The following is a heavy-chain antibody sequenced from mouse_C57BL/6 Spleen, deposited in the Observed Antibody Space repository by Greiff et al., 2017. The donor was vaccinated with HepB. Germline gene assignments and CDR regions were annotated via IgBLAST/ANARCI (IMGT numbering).Heavy chain of an antibody. D-gene: IGHD1-1*01. V-gene: IGHV2-2*01. Sequence: QVQLKESGPGLVQPSQSLSITCTVSGFSLTSYGVHWVRQSPGKGLEWLGVIWSGGSTDYNAAFISRLSISKDNSKSQVFFKMNSLQADDTAIYYCASPYYYGSPMDYWGQGTSVTVSS. J-gene: IGHJ4*01. CDR2: IWSGGST. CDR3: ASPYYYGSPMDY. CDR1: GFSLTSYG.